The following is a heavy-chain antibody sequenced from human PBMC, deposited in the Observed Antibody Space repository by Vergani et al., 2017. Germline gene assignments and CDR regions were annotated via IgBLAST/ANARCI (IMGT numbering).Heavy chain of an antibody. Sequence: EVQLVESGGGVVRPGGSLRLSCAASGFNLGDYDMNWVRQAPGKGLEWVSRVKWNGDSSVYADSVKGRFTISRDNAKNSLYLQMTSLRAEDTAFYYCARRGSGNTYYFDYWGQGALVTVSS. CDR1: GFNLGDYD. J-gene: IGHJ4*02. CDR2: VKWNGDSS. D-gene: IGHD3-10*01. CDR3: ARRGSGNTYYFDY. V-gene: IGHV3-20*04.